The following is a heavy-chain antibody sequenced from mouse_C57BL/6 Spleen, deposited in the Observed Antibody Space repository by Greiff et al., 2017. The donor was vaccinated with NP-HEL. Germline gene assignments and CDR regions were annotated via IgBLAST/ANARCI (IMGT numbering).Heavy chain of an antibody. CDR1: GYTFTDYN. CDR3: ARDWDKWPAWFAY. D-gene: IGHD4-1*01. J-gene: IGHJ3*01. V-gene: IGHV1-22*01. CDR2: INPNNGGT. Sequence: EVHLVESGPELVKPGASVKMSCKASGYTFTDYNMHWVKQSHGKSLEWIGYINPNNGGTSYNQKFKGKATLTVNKSSSTAYMELRSLTSEDSAVYYCARDWDKWPAWFAYWGQGTLVTVSA.